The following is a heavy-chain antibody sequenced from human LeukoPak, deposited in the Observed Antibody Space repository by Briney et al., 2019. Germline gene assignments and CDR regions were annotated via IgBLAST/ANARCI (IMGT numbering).Heavy chain of an antibody. CDR1: GFTVSSNY. D-gene: IGHD2-15*01. CDR3: ARAQGLGYCSGGSCYGFAFDI. J-gene: IGHJ3*02. Sequence: GGSLRLSCAASGFTVSSNYMSWVRQAPGKGLEWVSVIYSGGSTYYADSVKGRFTISRDNAKNSLYLQMNSLRAEDTAVYYCARAQGLGYCSGGSCYGFAFDIWGQGTMVTVSS. CDR2: IYSGGST. V-gene: IGHV3-53*01.